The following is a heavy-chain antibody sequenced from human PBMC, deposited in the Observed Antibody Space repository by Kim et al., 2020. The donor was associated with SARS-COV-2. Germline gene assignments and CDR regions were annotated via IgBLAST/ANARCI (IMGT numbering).Heavy chain of an antibody. CDR2: ISYDGSNK. V-gene: IGHV3-30*04. CDR3: ARGRPYYYGSGSYY. D-gene: IGHD3-10*01. Sequence: GGSLRLSCAASGFTFSSYAMHWVRQAPGKGLEWVAVISYDGSNKYYADSVKGRFTISRDNSKNTLYLQMNSLRAEDTAVYYCARGRPYYYGSGSYYWGQG. J-gene: IGHJ4*02. CDR1: GFTFSSYA.